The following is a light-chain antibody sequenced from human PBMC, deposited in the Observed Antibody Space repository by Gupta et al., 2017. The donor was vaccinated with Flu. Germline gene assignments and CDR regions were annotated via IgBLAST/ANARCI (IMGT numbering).Light chain of an antibody. CDR3: QSADSSGTT. CDR1: AWPKKY. J-gene: IGLJ2*01. Sequence: SPRKTARNTCSGDAWPKKYAYWYQQKPGQAPVMIIYKDNERPSGIPERFSGSSSGTTITLTISGVQAEDEAVYYCQSADSSGTTFGGGTKLTVL. V-gene: IGLV3-25*03. CDR2: KDN.